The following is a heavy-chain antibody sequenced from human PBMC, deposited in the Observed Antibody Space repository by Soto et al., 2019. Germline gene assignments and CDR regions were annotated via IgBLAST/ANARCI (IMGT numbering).Heavy chain of an antibody. V-gene: IGHV3-33*01. Sequence: GGSLRLSCAASGFTFYNNGMHWVRQAPGKGLEWVAFIWYDGSNKLYAESVRGRFTIFRDNSKNTLYLQMNDLRVDDTAVYYCAREQSGTVDYWGQGTLVTVSS. D-gene: IGHD1-7*01. CDR1: GFTFYNNG. CDR2: IWYDGSNK. CDR3: AREQSGTVDY. J-gene: IGHJ4*02.